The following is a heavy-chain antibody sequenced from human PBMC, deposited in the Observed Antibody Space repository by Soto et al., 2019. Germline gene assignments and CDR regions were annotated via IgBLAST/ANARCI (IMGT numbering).Heavy chain of an antibody. CDR3: ARWDGIFGAGGVD. J-gene: IGHJ4*02. Sequence: QVHLVQSGAEVKKPGSSVKVSCRASGGTFNTYGFNWVRQAPGQGLEWMGGINGFNGKPNYAQEFRGRVTMTTDTSTSTAYMDLRSLTSDDTGVYYCARWDGIFGAGGVDWGQGTLVTVSS. D-gene: IGHD3-16*01. CDR1: GGTFNTYG. CDR2: INGFNGKP. V-gene: IGHV1-18*01.